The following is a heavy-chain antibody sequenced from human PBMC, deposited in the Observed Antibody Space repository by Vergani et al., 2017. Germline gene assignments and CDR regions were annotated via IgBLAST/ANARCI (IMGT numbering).Heavy chain of an antibody. J-gene: IGHJ4*02. Sequence: QVQLQESGPRLVKPSQTLSLTCTVSGDSISSGSFYWTWIRQPAGKGLEWIGRFHICGTTHHTPSLKSRVSISLDTSTNQFSLTLRSVTAADTALYYCAGDGPALTLIRGALRDWGQG. V-gene: IGHV4-61*02. D-gene: IGHD3-10*01. CDR2: FHICGTT. CDR3: AGDGPALTLIRGALRD. CDR1: GDSISSGSFY.